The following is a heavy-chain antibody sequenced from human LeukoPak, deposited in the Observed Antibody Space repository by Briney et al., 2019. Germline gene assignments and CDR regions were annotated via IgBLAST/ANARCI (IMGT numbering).Heavy chain of an antibody. Sequence: ASVKVSCKASGYTFTGYYMHWVRQAPGQGLEWMGWINPNSGGTNYAQKFQGRVTMTRDTSISTAYMELSRLRSDDTAVYYCARELVVVASTRAGFDIWGQGTMVTVSS. CDR1: GYTFTGYY. V-gene: IGHV1-2*02. J-gene: IGHJ3*02. CDR3: ARELVVVASTRAGFDI. D-gene: IGHD2-15*01. CDR2: INPNSGGT.